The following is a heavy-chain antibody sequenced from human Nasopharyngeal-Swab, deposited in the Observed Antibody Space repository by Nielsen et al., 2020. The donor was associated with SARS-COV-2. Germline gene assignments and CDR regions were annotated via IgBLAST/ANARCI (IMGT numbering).Heavy chain of an antibody. J-gene: IGHJ4*02. D-gene: IGHD3-16*02. Sequence: SETLSLTRTVSGGSIGTYYWSWIRQPPGKGLEWIGYIYYTGSTMYNPSLKGRVTLSVDTSENQFSLRLTSVTAADSAVYYCARQDVSGSYRFMVYWGQGTLVTVSS. CDR1: GGSIGTYY. CDR3: ARQDVSGSYRFMVY. CDR2: IYYTGST. V-gene: IGHV4-59*08.